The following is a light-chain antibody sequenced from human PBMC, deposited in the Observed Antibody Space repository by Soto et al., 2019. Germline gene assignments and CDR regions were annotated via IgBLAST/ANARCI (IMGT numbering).Light chain of an antibody. V-gene: IGKV1-39*01. J-gene: IGKJ1*01. CDR3: QQKKT. Sequence: DIQMTQSPSSLSASVGDRVTITCRASQSISSYLNWYQQKPGKAPKLLIYAASSLQSGVPSRFSGSGSGTDFTLTITSLPPEDFATYYCQQKKTCGQRTKVEFK. CDR1: QSISSY. CDR2: AAS.